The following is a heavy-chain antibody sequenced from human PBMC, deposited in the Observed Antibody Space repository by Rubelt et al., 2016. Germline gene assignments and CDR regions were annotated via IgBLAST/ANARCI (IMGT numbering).Heavy chain of an antibody. Sequence: QVQLQQWGAGLLKPSETLSLTCAVYGGSFSGYYWSWIRQPPGKGLEWIGEINHSGSTNYNPSLKSRVTISVDTSKNQFSLRLSSVTAADTAVYYCARPPPVGATTRYYMDVWGKGTTVTVSS. CDR1: GGSFSGYY. D-gene: IGHD1-26*01. J-gene: IGHJ6*03. V-gene: IGHV4-34*01. CDR2: INHSGST. CDR3: ARPPPVGATTRYYMDV.